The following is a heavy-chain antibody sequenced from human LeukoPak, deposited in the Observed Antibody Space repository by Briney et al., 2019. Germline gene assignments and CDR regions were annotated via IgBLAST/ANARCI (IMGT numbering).Heavy chain of an antibody. J-gene: IGHJ4*02. D-gene: IGHD3-10*01. CDR1: GFTFSSYV. V-gene: IGHV3-30*04. CDR3: ARDPYYYGSGSYYNNHYFDY. CDR2: ISYVGSNE. Sequence: GRSLRLSCAASGFTFSSYVMHWVRQAPGTGLEWVAIISYVGSNEYYADSVKGRFTISRDNSKNTLYLQMNSLRAEDTAVYYCARDPYYYGSGSYYNNHYFDYWGQGTLVTVSS.